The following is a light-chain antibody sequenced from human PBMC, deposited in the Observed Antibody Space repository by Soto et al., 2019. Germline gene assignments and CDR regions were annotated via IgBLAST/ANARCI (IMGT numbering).Light chain of an antibody. CDR3: SSYGGNSPYV. Sequence: QSALTQPPSASGSLGQSVAISCTGTTSDIGGYDFVSWYQQHPGKAPKLLIYEVNKRPSGVPDRFSGSKSGNTASLTVSGLQAEDEADYYCSSYGGNSPYVFGTWTKVTVL. CDR2: EVN. CDR1: TSDIGGYDF. J-gene: IGLJ1*01. V-gene: IGLV2-8*01.